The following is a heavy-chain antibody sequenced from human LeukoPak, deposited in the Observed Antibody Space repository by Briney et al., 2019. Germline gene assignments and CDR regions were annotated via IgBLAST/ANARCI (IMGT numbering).Heavy chain of an antibody. CDR2: IWYDGSNK. J-gene: IGHJ6*02. CDR3: ARDLPDSSGYYWSQGYYYGMDV. V-gene: IGHV3-33*01. D-gene: IGHD3-22*01. Sequence: PGGSLRLSCAASGFTFSSYGMHWVRQAPGKGLEWVAVIWYDGSNKYYADSVKGRFTISRDNSKNTLYLQMNSLRAEDTAVYYCARDLPDSSGYYWSQGYYYGMDVWGQGTTVTVSS. CDR1: GFTFSSYG.